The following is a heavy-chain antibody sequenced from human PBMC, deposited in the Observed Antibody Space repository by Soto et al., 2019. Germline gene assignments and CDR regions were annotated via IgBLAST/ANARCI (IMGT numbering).Heavy chain of an antibody. V-gene: IGHV1-8*01. CDR1: GYTFTSYD. D-gene: IGHD2-8*02. Sequence: QVQLVQSGPEVKKPGASVKLSCKASGYTFTSYDINWLRQATVRGLEWMGWMNPNSGNTGYAQKFRGRVTMTRNTFISTAYMELSSVRSEYTSVYFGAGFTGVFGDRHWGQGTLVTVSS. CDR3: AGFTGVFGDRH. CDR2: MNPNSGNT. J-gene: IGHJ4*02.